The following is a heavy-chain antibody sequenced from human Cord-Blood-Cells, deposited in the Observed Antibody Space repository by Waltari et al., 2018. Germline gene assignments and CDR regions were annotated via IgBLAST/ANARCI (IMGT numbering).Heavy chain of an antibody. V-gene: IGHV1-2*04. Sequence: QVQLVQSGAEVTKPGASVKVSCKASGYTFTGYYMHWVRQAPGQGLEWMGWINPNRGGTNYAQKFQGWVTMTRDTSISTAYMELSRLRSDDTAVYYCARGRCSWYFDLWGRGTLVTVSS. D-gene: IGHD2-15*01. CDR1: GYTFTGYY. CDR2: INPNRGGT. J-gene: IGHJ2*01. CDR3: ARGRCSWYFDL.